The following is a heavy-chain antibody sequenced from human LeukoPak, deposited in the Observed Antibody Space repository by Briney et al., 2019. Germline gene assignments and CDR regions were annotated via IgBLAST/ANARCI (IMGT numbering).Heavy chain of an antibody. CDR2: IRFDANDK. D-gene: IGHD4-11*01. V-gene: IGHV3-30*02. CDR3: VKDGDHSNGAFDY. J-gene: IGHJ4*02. Sequence: GGSLRLSCAASGFTFSSYAMDWVRQAPGKGLEWVAFIRFDANDKSYTDSVKGRFTISRDNSQNTLYLQMNSLRAEDTAVYYCVKDGDHSNGAFDYWGQGTLVTVSS. CDR1: GFTFSSYA.